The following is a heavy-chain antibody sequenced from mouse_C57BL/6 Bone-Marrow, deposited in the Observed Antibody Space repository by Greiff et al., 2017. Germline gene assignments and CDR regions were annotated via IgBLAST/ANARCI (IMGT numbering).Heavy chain of an antibody. CDR2: IRSKSNNYAT. CDR1: GFSFNTYA. J-gene: IGHJ2*01. D-gene: IGHD1-1*01. CDR3: VRHDYGVDY. V-gene: IGHV10-1*01. Sequence: EVTLVESGGGLVQPKGSLKLSCAASGFSFNTYAMNWVRQAPGKGLEWVARIRSKSNNYATYYADSVKDRFTISRDDSESMLYLQMNNLKTEDTAIYYCVRHDYGVDYWGQGTTLTVST.